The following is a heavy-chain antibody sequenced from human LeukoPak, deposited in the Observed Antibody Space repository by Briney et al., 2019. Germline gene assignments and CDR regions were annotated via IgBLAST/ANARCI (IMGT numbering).Heavy chain of an antibody. D-gene: IGHD3-3*01. CDR1: GGSFSCYY. J-gene: IGHJ4*02. Sequence: SETLSLTCAVYGGSFSCYYCSWIGQPPGKGLEWIGEINHSGSTNYNPSLKSRVTISVDTSKNQFSLKLSSVTAADTAVYYCARELVDYDFWSGYYPIYYFDYWGQGTLVTVSS. V-gene: IGHV4-34*01. CDR3: ARELVDYDFWSGYYPIYYFDY. CDR2: INHSGST.